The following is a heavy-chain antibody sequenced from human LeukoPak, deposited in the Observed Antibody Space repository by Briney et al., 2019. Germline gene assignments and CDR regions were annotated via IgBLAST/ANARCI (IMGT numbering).Heavy chain of an antibody. V-gene: IGHV4-34*01. CDR3: ARIYYYYDMDV. J-gene: IGHJ6*02. CDR2: INHSGST. CDR1: GGSFSGYY. Sequence: SETLSLTCAVYGGSFSGYYWSWIRQPPGKGLEWIGEINHSGSTNYNPSLKSRVTISVDTSKNQFSLKLSSVTAADTAVYYCARIYYYYDMDVWGQGTTVTISS.